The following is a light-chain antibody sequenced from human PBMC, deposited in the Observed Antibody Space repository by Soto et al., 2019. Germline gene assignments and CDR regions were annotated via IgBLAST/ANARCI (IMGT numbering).Light chain of an antibody. J-gene: IGLJ1*01. Sequence: ALTQPASVSGSPGQSIAISCTGTSSDVGGYNYVSWYQQHPGKAPKLIVYDVSNRPSGVSNRFSGSKSGNTASLTISGLQAEDEADYYCSSYTRSSTYVFGTGTKVTVL. CDR1: SSDVGGYNY. V-gene: IGLV2-14*01. CDR2: DVS. CDR3: SSYTRSSTYV.